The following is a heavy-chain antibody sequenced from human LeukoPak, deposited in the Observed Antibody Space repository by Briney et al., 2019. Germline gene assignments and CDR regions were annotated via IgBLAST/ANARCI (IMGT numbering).Heavy chain of an antibody. J-gene: IGHJ4*02. CDR2: INHSGST. V-gene: IGHV4-34*01. CDR3: VVSGTTRPFDY. Sequence: SETLSLTCAVYGGSFSGYYWSWIRQPPGKGLEWIGEINHSGSTNYNPSLKSRVTISVDTSKNQFSLKLSSVTAADTAVYYCVVSGTTRPFDYWGQGTLVTVSS. D-gene: IGHD1-1*01. CDR1: GGSFSGYY.